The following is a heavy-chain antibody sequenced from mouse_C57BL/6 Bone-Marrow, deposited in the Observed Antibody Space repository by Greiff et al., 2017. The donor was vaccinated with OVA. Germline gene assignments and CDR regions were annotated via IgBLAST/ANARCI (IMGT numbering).Heavy chain of an antibody. Sequence: VQLQQSGAELVKPGASVKISCKASGYAFSSYWLNWVKQRPGKGLEWIGQIYPGVGDTNYNGKFKGKATLTADKSSSTAYMQLSSLTSEDSAVYFCAVITTVVAHWYFDVWGTGTTVTVSS. CDR1: GYAFSSYW. J-gene: IGHJ1*03. V-gene: IGHV1-80*01. CDR2: IYPGVGDT. D-gene: IGHD1-1*01. CDR3: AVITTVVAHWYFDV.